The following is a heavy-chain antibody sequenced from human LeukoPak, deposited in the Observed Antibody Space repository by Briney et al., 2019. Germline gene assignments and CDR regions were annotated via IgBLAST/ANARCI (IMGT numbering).Heavy chain of an antibody. CDR1: EFTFRNYD. CDR3: ARTVTTHLGAFDI. CDR2: IRYDGGSK. Sequence: PGGSLRLSCAASEFTFRNYDMHWVRQAPGKGLEWVSYIRYDGGSKYYSDSVKGRFTVSRDNSKNTLYLQMNSLRAEDTAVYYCARTVTTHLGAFDIWGQGTMVTVSS. D-gene: IGHD4-17*01. J-gene: IGHJ3*02. V-gene: IGHV3-30*02.